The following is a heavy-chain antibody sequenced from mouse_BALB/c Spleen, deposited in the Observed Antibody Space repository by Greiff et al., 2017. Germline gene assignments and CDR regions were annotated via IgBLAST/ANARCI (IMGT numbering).Heavy chain of an antibody. CDR1: GYTFTDYV. V-gene: IGHV1-77*01. D-gene: IGHD1-1*01. J-gene: IGHJ3*01. CDR2: IYPGSGST. CDR3: ARDGSYAFFAY. Sequence: QVHVKQSGPELVKPGASVKMSCKASGYTFTDYVISWVKQRTGQGLEWIGEIYPGSGSTYYNEKFKGKATLTADKSSNTAYMQLSSLTSEDSAVYFCARDGSYAFFAYWGQGTLVTVSA.